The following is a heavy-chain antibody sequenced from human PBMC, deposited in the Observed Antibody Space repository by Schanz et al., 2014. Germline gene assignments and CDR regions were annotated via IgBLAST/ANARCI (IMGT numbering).Heavy chain of an antibody. CDR2: IGTAGDT. CDR1: GFTFSSYD. J-gene: IGHJ4*02. D-gene: IGHD6-19*01. V-gene: IGHV3-13*04. Sequence: VQLVESGGGVVQPGRSRRLSCEASGFTFSSYDMHWVRQVTGKGLEWVSGIGTAGDTYYPDSVKGRFTISRENAQNSLFLQLNTLRAGDTAVYYCARVVGSGWHYFDLWGQGTLVTVSS. CDR3: ARVVGSGWHYFDL.